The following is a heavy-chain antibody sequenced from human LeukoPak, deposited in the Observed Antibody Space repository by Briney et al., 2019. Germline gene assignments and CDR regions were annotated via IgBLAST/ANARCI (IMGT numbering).Heavy chain of an antibody. Sequence: PSETLSLTCTVSGGSISSSGYYWSRIRQHPGKGLEWIGYIYYSGSTYYNPSLKSRVTISVDTSKNQFSLKLSSVTAADTAVYYCARGRWQLGFDYWGQGTLVTVSS. V-gene: IGHV4-31*03. CDR1: GGSISSSGYY. CDR2: IYYSGST. J-gene: IGHJ4*02. CDR3: ARGRWQLGFDY. D-gene: IGHD6-6*01.